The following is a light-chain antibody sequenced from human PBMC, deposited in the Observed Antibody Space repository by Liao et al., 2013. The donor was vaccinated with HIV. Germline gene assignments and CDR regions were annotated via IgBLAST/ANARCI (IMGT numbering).Light chain of an antibody. J-gene: IGLJ3*02. CDR2: YDS. CDR3: QVWDTGNDHPRV. V-gene: IGLV3-21*01. CDR1: NIGSRS. Sequence: SFVLTQSPSVSVTPGKTARITCGGTNIGSRSVHWYQQKPGQAPVLVIYYDSDRPSGTPERFSGSTSGNTATLTISRVEAGDEADYYCQVWDTGNDHPRVFGGGTKLSVL.